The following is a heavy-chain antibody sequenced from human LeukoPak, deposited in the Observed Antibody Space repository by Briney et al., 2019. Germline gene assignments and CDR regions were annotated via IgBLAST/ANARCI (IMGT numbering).Heavy chain of an antibody. CDR2: IRPDGSNE. J-gene: IGHJ4*02. CDR1: RFIFSTYG. D-gene: IGHD1-26*01. Sequence: PGGSLRLSCAASRFIFSTYGMHWVRQAPGKGLEWVAFIRPDGSNEYYADSVKGRFTISRDNSKNTLYLQMNSLRAEDTAVYYCAKALWDGSYGYYFDYWGQGTLVTVSS. CDR3: AKALWDGSYGYYFDY. V-gene: IGHV3-30*02.